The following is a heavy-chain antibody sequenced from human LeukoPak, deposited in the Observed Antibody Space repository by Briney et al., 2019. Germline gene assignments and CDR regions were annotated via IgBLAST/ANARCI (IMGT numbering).Heavy chain of an antibody. V-gene: IGHV3-23*01. CDR2: ICTTAGDT. J-gene: IGHJ4*02. D-gene: IGHD3-16*02. CDR3: AKYRLSGRRDYDY. CDR1: GFTFSTYA. Sequence: GGSLRLSCAASGFTFSTYAMTWVRQAPGKGLEWVSAICTTAGDTYYADSVKGRFTFSRDNSKNTLYLQMSSLRAEDTAVYYCAKYRLSGRRDYDYWGQGILVTVSS.